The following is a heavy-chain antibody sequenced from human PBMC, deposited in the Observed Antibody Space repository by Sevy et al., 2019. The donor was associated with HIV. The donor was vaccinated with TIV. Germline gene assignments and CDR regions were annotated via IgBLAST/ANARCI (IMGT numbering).Heavy chain of an antibody. CDR1: GFTFSSYW. J-gene: IGHJ4*02. V-gene: IGHV3-7*01. D-gene: IGHD3-22*01. CDR2: IKQDMSEK. CDR3: ARAQQVTMLVVIGGLYFDF. Sequence: GGSLRLSCAASGFTFSSYWMTWVRQAPGKGLEWVANIKQDMSEKYYADSVKGRLPIAIDNARNSLYLQMESLRAEDTAVYYCARAQQVTMLVVIGGLYFDFWGQGTLGTVSS.